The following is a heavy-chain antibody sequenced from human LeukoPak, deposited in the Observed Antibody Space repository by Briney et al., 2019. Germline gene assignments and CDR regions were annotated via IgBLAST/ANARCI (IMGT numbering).Heavy chain of an antibody. J-gene: IGHJ3*02. CDR3: TGPNAVPRRNAFDI. CDR1: GFTFSDAW. CDR2: IKSNSDGGTT. D-gene: IGHD2-2*01. V-gene: IGHV3-15*01. Sequence: GGSLRLSCATTGFTFSDAWMTWVRQAPGKGLEWVGRIKSNSDGGTTDYAAPVKGRFTISRDDSKNTVYLEMNSLKIEDTAVYYCTGPNAVPRRNAFDISGQGTMVTVSS.